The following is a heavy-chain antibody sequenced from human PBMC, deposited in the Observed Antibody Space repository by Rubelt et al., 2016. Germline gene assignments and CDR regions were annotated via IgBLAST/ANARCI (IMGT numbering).Heavy chain of an antibody. CDR2: ISGSGATT. V-gene: IGHV3-23*04. CDR1: GFTFSSYA. J-gene: IGHJ4*02. Sequence: EVQLVESGGVVVQPGGSPRLSCAASGFTFSSYAMSWVRQAPGKGLEWVSGISGSGATTYYADSVKGRFTISRDNSKNTLYLEMNSLGAEDTAVYYCAAQASKYYFEYWGQGTLVTVSS. CDR3: AAQASKYYFEY.